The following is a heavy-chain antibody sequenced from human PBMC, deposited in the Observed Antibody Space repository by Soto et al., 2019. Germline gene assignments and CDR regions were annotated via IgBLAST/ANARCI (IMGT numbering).Heavy chain of an antibody. Sequence: GGSLRLSCAASGFTFSSYCMSWVRQAPGKGLEWVANMKQDGSEKYYVDSVNGRITSSRDNTKNSLYLHMNSLRAEDADVYYCARDSTGGHYYFDYWGQGTLVTVSS. CDR1: GFTFSSYC. J-gene: IGHJ4*02. V-gene: IGHV3-7*03. CDR3: ARDSTGGHYYFDY. D-gene: IGHD7-27*01. CDR2: MKQDGSEK.